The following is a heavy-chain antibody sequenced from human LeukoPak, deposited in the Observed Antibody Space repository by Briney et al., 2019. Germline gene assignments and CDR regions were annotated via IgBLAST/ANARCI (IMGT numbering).Heavy chain of an antibody. J-gene: IGHJ4*02. V-gene: IGHV1-18*01. Sequence: ASVKVSCKASGYTFTSYAMNWVRQAPGQGLEWMGWISAYNGNTNYAQKLQGRVTMTTDTSTSTAYMELSRLRSDDTAVYYCARGAQLLVVVTVPDYWGQGTLVTVSS. CDR3: ARGAQLLVVVTVPDY. D-gene: IGHD2-21*02. CDR2: ISAYNGNT. CDR1: GYTFTSYA.